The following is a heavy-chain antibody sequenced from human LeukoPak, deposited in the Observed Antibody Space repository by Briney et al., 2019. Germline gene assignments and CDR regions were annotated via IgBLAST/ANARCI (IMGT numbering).Heavy chain of an antibody. Sequence: GGPLSLSCPAPGFTFSSYAMHWFRQAPGKGLEWVAVISYDGSNKYYADSVKGRFTISRDNSKNTLYLQMNSLRAEDTAVYYCARESQAYYYGSGSPNYWGQGTLVTVSS. CDR2: ISYDGSNK. D-gene: IGHD3-10*01. CDR1: GFTFSSYA. CDR3: ARESQAYYYGSGSPNY. J-gene: IGHJ4*02. V-gene: IGHV3-30*04.